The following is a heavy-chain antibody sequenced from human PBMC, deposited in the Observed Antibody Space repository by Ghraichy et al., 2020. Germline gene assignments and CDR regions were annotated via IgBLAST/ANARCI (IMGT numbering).Heavy chain of an antibody. CDR3: AKERVSGDYYDSSGYSFDY. V-gene: IGHV3-23*01. CDR2: ISGSGGST. Sequence: GGSLRLSCAASGFTFSSYAMSWVRQAPGKGLEWVSAISGSGGSTYYADSVKGRFTISRDNSKNTLYLQMNSLRAEDTAVYYCAKERVSGDYYDSSGYSFDYWGQGTLVTVSS. CDR1: GFTFSSYA. J-gene: IGHJ4*02. D-gene: IGHD3-22*01.